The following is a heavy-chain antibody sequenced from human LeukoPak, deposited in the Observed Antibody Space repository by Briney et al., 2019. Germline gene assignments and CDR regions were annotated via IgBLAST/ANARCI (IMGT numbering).Heavy chain of an antibody. CDR1: GFIVGSNY. V-gene: IGHV3-53*01. CDR2: IYSGGST. D-gene: IGHD6-13*01. CDR3: AKDATAVPGTVYMDV. J-gene: IGHJ6*03. Sequence: SGGSLRLSCAASGFIVGSNYMSWVRQAPGKALEWVSVIYSGGSTYYADSVKGRFTISRDNAKNSVYLQMTSLRAEDTALYYCAKDATAVPGTVYMDVWGKGTTVTISS.